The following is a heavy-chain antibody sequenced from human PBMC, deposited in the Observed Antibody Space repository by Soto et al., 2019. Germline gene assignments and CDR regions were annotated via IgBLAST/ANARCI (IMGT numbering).Heavy chain of an antibody. CDR2: IHYSGST. V-gene: IGHV4-30-4*01. Sequence: SETLSLTCAVSGASISSGGAYYWSWIRQSPGKGLEWIGYIHYSGSTYYNSSLKSRVTMSVDTAKNRFSLKVSSATAADTAVYYCARAQGSGFLVSWGQGTLVTVS. D-gene: IGHD3-10*01. CDR3: ARAQGSGFLVS. CDR1: GASISSGGAYY. J-gene: IGHJ4*02.